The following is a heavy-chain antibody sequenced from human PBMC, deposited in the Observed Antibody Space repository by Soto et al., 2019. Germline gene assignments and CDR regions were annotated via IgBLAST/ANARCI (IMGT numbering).Heavy chain of an antibody. CDR1: GGSISSGDYY. CDR2: IYYSGST. D-gene: IGHD3-22*01. Sequence: SETLSLTCTVSGGSISSGDYYWSLIRQPPGKGLEWIGYIYYSGSTYYNPSLKSRVTISVDTSKNQFSLKLSSVTAADTAVYHCARVIESSGYPLRDAFEIWGRVTMVTVSS. V-gene: IGHV4-30-4*01. CDR3: ARVIESSGYPLRDAFEI. J-gene: IGHJ3*02.